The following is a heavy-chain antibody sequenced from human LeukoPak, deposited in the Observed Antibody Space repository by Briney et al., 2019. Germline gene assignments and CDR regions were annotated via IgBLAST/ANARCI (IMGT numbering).Heavy chain of an antibody. CDR3: ASRNDILTGYVFDF. CDR2: IYYSGST. D-gene: IGHD3-9*01. V-gene: IGHV4-39*01. J-gene: IGHJ4*02. CDR1: GGSVSSSIYY. Sequence: SETLSLTCTVSGGSVSSSIYYWGWIRQPPGKGLEWIGSIYYSGSTSYNPSLKSRVTISVDTSKNQFSLKLTSVTAADTAVYYCASRNDILTGYVFDFWGRGTLVTVSS.